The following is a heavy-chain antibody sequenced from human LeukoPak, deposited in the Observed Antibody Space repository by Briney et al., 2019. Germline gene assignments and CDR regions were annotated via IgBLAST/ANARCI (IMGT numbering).Heavy chain of an antibody. CDR3: AKLTFTMIVVVNDFDY. Sequence: GGSLRLSCAASGFTFSSYAMSWVRQAPGKGLEWVSAISGSGGSPYYADSVKGRFTISRDNSKNTLYLQMNSLRAEDTAVYYCAKLTFTMIVVVNDFDYWGQGTLVTVSS. D-gene: IGHD3-22*01. V-gene: IGHV3-23*01. CDR2: ISGSGGSP. CDR1: GFTFSSYA. J-gene: IGHJ4*02.